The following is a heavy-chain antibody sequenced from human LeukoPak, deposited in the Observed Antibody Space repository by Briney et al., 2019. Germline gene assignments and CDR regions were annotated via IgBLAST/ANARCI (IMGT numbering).Heavy chain of an antibody. CDR2: ISGSSSYI. V-gene: IGHV3-21*01. J-gene: IGHJ4*02. CDR3: ARAERGYSYGYYFDY. CDR1: GFTFSSYS. Sequence: GGSLRLSCAASGFTFSSYSMNWVRQAPGKGLEWVSSISGSSSYIYYADSVKGRFTISRDNAKNSLYLQMNSLRAEDTAVYYCARAERGYSYGYYFDYWGQGTLVTVSS. D-gene: IGHD5-18*01.